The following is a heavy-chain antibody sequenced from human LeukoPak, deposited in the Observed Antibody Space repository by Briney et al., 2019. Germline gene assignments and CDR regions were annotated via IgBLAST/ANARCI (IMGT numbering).Heavy chain of an antibody. CDR1: GFTFTNYW. J-gene: IGHJ4*02. CDR3: ATMSEY. V-gene: IGHV3-74*01. Sequence: GGSLRLSCAASGFTFTNYWMHWVRQAPGKGLVWVSGINHDGTGTYYADSVKGRFTISRDNAKNTVDLQMNGLRAEDTTVYYCATMSEYWGQGTLVTVSS. D-gene: IGHD3-22*01. CDR2: INHDGTGT.